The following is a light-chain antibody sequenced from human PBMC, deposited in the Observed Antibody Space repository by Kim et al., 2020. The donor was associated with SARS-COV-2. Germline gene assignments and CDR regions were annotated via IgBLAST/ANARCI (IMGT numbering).Light chain of an antibody. V-gene: IGLV3-25*03. CDR1: ALPKQY. CDR2: KDS. Sequence: SYELTQPPSVSESPGQTARITCSGDALPKQYAYWYQQKPGQAPVLVIYKDSERPSGIPERFSGSSSGTTVTLTISGVQAEDEADYYCQSADSSGTWVFGG. CDR3: QSADSSGTWV. J-gene: IGLJ3*02.